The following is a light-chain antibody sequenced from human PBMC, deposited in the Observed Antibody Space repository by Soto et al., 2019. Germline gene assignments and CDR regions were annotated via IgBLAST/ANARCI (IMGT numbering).Light chain of an antibody. CDR2: DVS. J-gene: IGLJ1*01. Sequence: QSALTQPASVSGSPGQSITISCSGSSNDVGDYNYVSWYQQHPGKAPKLMIYDVSRRPSGASNRFSGSKSGNTASLTISGLQAEDEAEYFCSSYENYTTHVLGTGTKRTVL. CDR3: SSYENYTTHV. CDR1: SNDVGDYNY. V-gene: IGLV2-14*03.